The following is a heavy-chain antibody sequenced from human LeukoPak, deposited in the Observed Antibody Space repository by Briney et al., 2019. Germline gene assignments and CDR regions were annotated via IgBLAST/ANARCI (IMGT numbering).Heavy chain of an antibody. J-gene: IGHJ6*03. CDR3: ARGLTYYYGSGSYESTPMDV. D-gene: IGHD3-10*01. CDR1: GYTFTGYY. CDR2: INPNSGGT. V-gene: IGHV1-2*02. Sequence: GASVKVSCKASGYTFTGYYMHWVRQAPGQGLEWMGWINPNSGGTNYAQKFQGRVTMTRDTSISTAYMELSRLRSDDTAVYYCARGLTYYYGSGSYESTPMDVWGKGTTVTVSS.